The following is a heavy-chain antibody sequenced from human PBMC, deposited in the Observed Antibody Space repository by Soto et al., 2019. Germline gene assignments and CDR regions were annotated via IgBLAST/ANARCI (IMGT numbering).Heavy chain of an antibody. Sequence: QVQLVQSGAEVKKPGSSVKVSCKASGGSFSSYIFTWVRQAPGQGLEWMGRIIPVLGVEYYAQKFQGRVTITADKSTSTAYMELSSLRSEDTAVYYCANSPNPGSANASYYGREVWGRGTTVTVSS. J-gene: IGHJ6*02. D-gene: IGHD3-16*01. V-gene: IGHV1-69*02. CDR1: GGSFSSYI. CDR3: ANSPNPGSANASYYGREV. CDR2: IIPVLGVE.